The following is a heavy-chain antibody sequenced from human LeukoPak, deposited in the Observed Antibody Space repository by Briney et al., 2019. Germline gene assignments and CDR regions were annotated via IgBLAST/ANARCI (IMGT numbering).Heavy chain of an antibody. CDR2: INSDGSYT. D-gene: IGHD2-15*01. J-gene: IGHJ4*02. Sequence: PGGSLRLSCAASGFIFSNYWMHWVRQAPGKGREWVSRINSDGSYTSYADSVKGRFTISRDNAKNTLDLQMNSLRAEDTAVYYCASSPDIGVDWGQGPLVTVSS. CDR1: GFIFSNYW. CDR3: ASSPDIGVD. V-gene: IGHV3-74*01.